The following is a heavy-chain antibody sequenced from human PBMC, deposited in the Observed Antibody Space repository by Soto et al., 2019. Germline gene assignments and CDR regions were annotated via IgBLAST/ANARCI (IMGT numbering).Heavy chain of an antibody. D-gene: IGHD6-19*01. CDR1: GVSIGSNYY. J-gene: IGHJ4*02. V-gene: IGHV4-4*02. Sequence: QVLLQESGPGLVQPSGTLSLSCVVSGVSIGSNYYWGWVRQSPGKGLGWLGDMSHIGSVNYNPSLKTRVTLSTDKSPNQSSLKPNPVPGANPAVYFCARSPGWYAIDYWGQGTLVIVSS. CDR3: ARSPGWYAIDY. CDR2: MSHIGSV.